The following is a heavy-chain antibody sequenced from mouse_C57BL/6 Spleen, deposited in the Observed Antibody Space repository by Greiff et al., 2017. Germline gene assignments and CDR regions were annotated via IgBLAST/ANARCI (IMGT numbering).Heavy chain of an antibody. CDR2: IYPGNSDT. Sequence: QLKQSGTVLARPGASVKMSCKTSGYTFTSYWMHWVKQRPGQGLEWIGAIYPGNSDTSYNQKFKGKAKLTAVTSASTAYMELSSLTNEDSAVYYCTRAIYYDYPYYVDYWGQGTTLTVSS. V-gene: IGHV1-5*01. D-gene: IGHD2-4*01. CDR1: GYTFTSYW. CDR3: TRAIYYDYPYYVDY. J-gene: IGHJ2*01.